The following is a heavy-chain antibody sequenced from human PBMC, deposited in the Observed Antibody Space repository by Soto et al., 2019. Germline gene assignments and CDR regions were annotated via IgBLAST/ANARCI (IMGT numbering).Heavy chain of an antibody. Sequence: GGSLRLSCAAFGFTVRNKYISWVRQAPGKGLEWLSVIYSGGSTYYADSVKGRFLISRDNSKNTLYLQMNSLRAEDTAVYYCARDSQSSGWYRGFDPWGQGTLVTVSS. CDR3: ARDSQSSGWYRGFDP. J-gene: IGHJ5*02. V-gene: IGHV3-66*01. CDR2: IYSGGST. D-gene: IGHD6-19*01. CDR1: GFTVRNKY.